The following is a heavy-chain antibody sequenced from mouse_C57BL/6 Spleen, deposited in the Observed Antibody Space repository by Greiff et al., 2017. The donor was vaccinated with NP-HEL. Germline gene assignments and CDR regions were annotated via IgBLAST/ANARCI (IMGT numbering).Heavy chain of an antibody. D-gene: IGHD2-3*01. CDR3: TRDADGPYAMDY. CDR2: ISSGGDYI. J-gene: IGHJ4*01. CDR1: GFTFSSYA. Sequence: EVQLVESGEGLVKPGGSLKLSCAASGFTFSSYAMSWVRQTPEKRLEWVAYISSGGDYIYYADTVKGRFTISRDNARNTLYLQMSSLKSEDTAMYYCTRDADGPYAMDYWGQGTSVTVSS. V-gene: IGHV5-9-1*02.